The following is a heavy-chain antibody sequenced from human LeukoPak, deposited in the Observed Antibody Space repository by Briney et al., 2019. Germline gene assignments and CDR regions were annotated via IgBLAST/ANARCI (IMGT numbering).Heavy chain of an antibody. Sequence: GGSLRLSCATSGFTFSSYAMSWVRQAPGKGLECVSGIGASGGSTYYADSVKGRFTISRDNSKNTLYLQMNRLRTEDTAVYYCAKAEGYDILTGLDYWGQGTLVTVSS. CDR3: AKAEGYDILTGLDY. V-gene: IGHV3-23*01. J-gene: IGHJ4*02. CDR2: IGASGGST. CDR1: GFTFSSYA. D-gene: IGHD3-9*01.